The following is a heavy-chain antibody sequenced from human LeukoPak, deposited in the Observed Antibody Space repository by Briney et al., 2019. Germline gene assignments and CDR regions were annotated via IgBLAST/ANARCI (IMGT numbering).Heavy chain of an antibody. D-gene: IGHD2-21*01. CDR2: IIPIFGTA. Sequence: SVKVSCKASGGTFSSYAISWVRQAPGQGLEWMGGIIPIFGTANYAQKFQGRVTITTDESTSTAYMELSSLRSEDTAVYYCARARDIVVVIANEYYFDYWGQGTLVTVSS. J-gene: IGHJ4*02. V-gene: IGHV1-69*05. CDR1: GGTFSSYA. CDR3: ARARDIVVVIANEYYFDY.